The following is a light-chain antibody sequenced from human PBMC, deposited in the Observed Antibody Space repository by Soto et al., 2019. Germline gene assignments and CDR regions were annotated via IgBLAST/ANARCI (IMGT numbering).Light chain of an antibody. V-gene: IGLV2-14*01. Sequence: QSALAQPAAVSGSPGQSITISCTGTSSEVGLYYYVSWYQQHPGKAPQLMIYAVRNRPSGVSNRFSAYKSGNTASLFISGLQAEDEADYYCSSYTSDSSYVFGSGTKVTVL. CDR3: SSYTSDSSYV. J-gene: IGLJ1*01. CDR2: AVR. CDR1: SSEVGLYYY.